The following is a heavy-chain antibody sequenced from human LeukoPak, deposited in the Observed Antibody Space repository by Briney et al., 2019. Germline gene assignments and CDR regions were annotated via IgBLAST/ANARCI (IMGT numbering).Heavy chain of an antibody. J-gene: IGHJ3*01. CDR2: IYYSGST. D-gene: IGHD3-16*01. V-gene: IGHV4-39*01. CDR1: GGSISSSSYY. Sequence: SETLSLTCTVSGGSISSSSYYWGWIRQPPGKGLEWIGSIYYSGSTYYNPSLKSRVTISVDTSKNEFSLRLSSVTAADTAVYYCAHFRGGAFDFWGRGTMVTVSS. CDR3: AHFRGGAFDF.